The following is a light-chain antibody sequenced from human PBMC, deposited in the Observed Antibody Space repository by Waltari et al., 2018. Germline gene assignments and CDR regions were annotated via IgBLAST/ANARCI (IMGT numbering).Light chain of an antibody. CDR3: GSKTSSSTVV. J-gene: IGLJ2*01. CDR1: SSDVGGYNC. CDR2: DVS. V-gene: IGLV2-14*03. Sequence: QSALTQPASVSGSPGQSITISCTGTSSDVGGYNCVSWYQHHPGKAPKLLVFDVSNRPSGASNRFSGSKSGNTASLTIAGLQAGDEADYYCGSKTSSSTVVFGGGTKLTVL.